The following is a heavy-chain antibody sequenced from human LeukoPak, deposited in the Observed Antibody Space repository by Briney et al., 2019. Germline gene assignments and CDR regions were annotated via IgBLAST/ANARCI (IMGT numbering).Heavy chain of an antibody. J-gene: IGHJ5*02. V-gene: IGHV4-34*01. D-gene: IGHD6-13*01. Sequence: PSETLSLTRAVYGGSFRGYYWSWIRQPPGKGLEWIGEINHSGSTNYNPSLKSRVTISVDTSKNQFSLKLSSVTAADTAVYYCARGRWSSWRLDPWGQGTLVTVSS. CDR3: ARGRWSSWRLDP. CDR2: INHSGST. CDR1: GGSFRGYY.